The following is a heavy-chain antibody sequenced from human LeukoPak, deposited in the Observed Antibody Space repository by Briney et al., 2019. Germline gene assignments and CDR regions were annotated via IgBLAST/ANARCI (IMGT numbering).Heavy chain of an antibody. CDR2: IYTSGST. V-gene: IGHV4-4*07. D-gene: IGHD5-18*01. J-gene: IGHJ6*03. CDR1: GGSISSYY. CDR3: ARATAMGPYYYYYMDV. Sequence: SETLSLTCTVSGGSISSYYWSWIRQPAGKGLEWIGRIYTSGSTNYNPSLKSRVTMSVDTSKNQFSLKLSSVTGADTAVYYCARATAMGPYYYYYMDVWGKGTTVTVSS.